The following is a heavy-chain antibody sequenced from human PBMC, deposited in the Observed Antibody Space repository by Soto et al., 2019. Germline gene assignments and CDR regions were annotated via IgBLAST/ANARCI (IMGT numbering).Heavy chain of an antibody. CDR3: AHSLIPNWGSRGAFDY. CDR1: GFSLSTSGVG. D-gene: IGHD7-27*01. Sequence: QITLKESGPPLVKPTQTLTLTCTFSGFSLSTSGVGVGWIRQPPGKALEWLALIYWDDDKRYSPSLKSRLTITKXTXKXXVVLTMTTMDPVDTATYYCAHSLIPNWGSRGAFDYWGQGTLVTVSS. J-gene: IGHJ4*02. CDR2: IYWDDDK. V-gene: IGHV2-5*02.